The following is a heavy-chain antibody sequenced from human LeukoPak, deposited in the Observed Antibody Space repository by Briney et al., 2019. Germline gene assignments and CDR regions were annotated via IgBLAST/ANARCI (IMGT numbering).Heavy chain of an antibody. CDR1: GFNFSNYN. V-gene: IGHV3-21*04. J-gene: IGHJ6*03. CDR2: ISSSSSYI. Sequence: GGSLRLSCAASGFNFSNYNMNWVRQAPGKGLEWVSSISSSSSYIYYADSVKGRFTISRDNAKNSLYLQMNGLRTEDTALYYCAKGSGDYYYYMDVWGKGTTVTISS. CDR3: AKGSGDYYYYMDV.